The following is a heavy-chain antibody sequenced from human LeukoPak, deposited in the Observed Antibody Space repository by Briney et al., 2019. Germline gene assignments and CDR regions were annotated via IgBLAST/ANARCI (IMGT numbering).Heavy chain of an antibody. CDR1: GGTFSSYA. D-gene: IGHD6-6*01. Sequence: GASVKVSCKASGGTFSSYAISWVRQAPGQGLEWMGGIIPIFGTANYAQKFQGRVTITADKSTSTAYMELSSLRSEDMAVYYCARDFRPEYSSSSDWFDPWGQGTLVTVSS. J-gene: IGHJ5*02. V-gene: IGHV1-69*06. CDR2: IIPIFGTA. CDR3: ARDFRPEYSSSSDWFDP.